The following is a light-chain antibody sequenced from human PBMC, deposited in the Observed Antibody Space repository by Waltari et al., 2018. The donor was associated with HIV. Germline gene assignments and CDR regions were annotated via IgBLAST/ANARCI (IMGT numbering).Light chain of an antibody. CDR1: QDIMKY. Sequence: DIQMTQSPSSLSASVGDRVTITCQASQDIMKYLNWYQQKPGKAPKLLIYDASNLETGVPSRFSGSGSGTDFTFTISSLQPEDIATYYCQQYDNLPTFGGGTNMEIK. J-gene: IGKJ4*01. V-gene: IGKV1-33*01. CDR2: DAS. CDR3: QQYDNLPT.